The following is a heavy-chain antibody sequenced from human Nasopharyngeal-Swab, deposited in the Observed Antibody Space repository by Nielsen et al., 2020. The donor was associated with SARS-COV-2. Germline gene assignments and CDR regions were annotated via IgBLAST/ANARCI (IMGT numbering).Heavy chain of an antibody. J-gene: IGHJ6*02. V-gene: IGHV4-31*11. CDR3: ARDYGGSHSLYYHYGMDV. Sequence: SETLSLTCAVYGGSFSGYYWSWIRQHPGKGLEWIGYIYYSGSTYYNPSLKSRVTISVDTSKNQFSLRLSSVTAADTAVYYCARDYGGSHSLYYHYGMDVWGQGTTVTVSS. CDR2: IYYSGST. D-gene: IGHD4-23*01. CDR1: GGSFSGYY.